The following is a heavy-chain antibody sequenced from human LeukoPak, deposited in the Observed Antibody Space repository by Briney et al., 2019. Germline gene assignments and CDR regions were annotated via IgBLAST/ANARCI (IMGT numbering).Heavy chain of an antibody. J-gene: IGHJ4*02. Sequence: GGSLRLSCAASGFTFSSYAMSWVRQAPGKGLEWVSAISGSGGSTYYADSVKGRFTISRDNSKNTLYLQMSSLRAEDTAVYYCAKGIVFYGDYCDYWGQGTLVTVSS. CDR2: ISGSGGST. D-gene: IGHD4/OR15-4a*01. CDR1: GFTFSSYA. CDR3: AKGIVFYGDYCDY. V-gene: IGHV3-23*01.